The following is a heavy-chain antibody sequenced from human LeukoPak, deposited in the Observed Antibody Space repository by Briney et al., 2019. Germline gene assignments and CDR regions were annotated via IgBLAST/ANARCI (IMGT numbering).Heavy chain of an antibody. Sequence: PGGSLRLSCAASGFTVSSNYMSWVRQGPGKGLEWVADIYSGSSTYYADSVKGRFTISRDNSKNTLYLQMNSLRAEDTAVYYCARVRYYYDSSGYQLDYWGQGTLVTVSS. CDR1: GFTVSSNY. D-gene: IGHD3-22*01. J-gene: IGHJ4*02. CDR3: ARVRYYYDSSGYQLDY. CDR2: IYSGSST. V-gene: IGHV3-53*01.